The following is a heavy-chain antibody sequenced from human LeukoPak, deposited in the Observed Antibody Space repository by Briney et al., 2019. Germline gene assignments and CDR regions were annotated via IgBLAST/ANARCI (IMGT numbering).Heavy chain of an antibody. D-gene: IGHD3-22*01. CDR2: TSGSGGST. J-gene: IGHJ3*02. CDR3: AKDSHRGGSGYFDAFDI. CDR1: GFTFSSYA. V-gene: IGHV3-23*01. Sequence: GGSLRLSCAASGFTFSSYAMSWVRQAPGKGLEWVSATSGSGGSTYYADSVKGRFTISRDNSKNTLYLQMNSLRAEDTAVYYCAKDSHRGGSGYFDAFDIWGQGTMVTVSS.